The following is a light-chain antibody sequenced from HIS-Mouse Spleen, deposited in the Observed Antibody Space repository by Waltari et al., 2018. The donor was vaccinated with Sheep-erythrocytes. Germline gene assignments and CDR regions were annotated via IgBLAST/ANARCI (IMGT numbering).Light chain of an antibody. CDR1: QGISSY. CDR3: QQLNSYPHT. Sequence: DIQLTQSPSFLSASVGDRVTIPCRASQGISSYLAWYQQKPGKAPKPLIYAASTLQSGVPSRFSGSGSGTEFTLTISSLQPEDFATYYCQQLNSYPHTFGQGTKLEIK. J-gene: IGKJ2*01. CDR2: AAS. V-gene: IGKV1-9*01.